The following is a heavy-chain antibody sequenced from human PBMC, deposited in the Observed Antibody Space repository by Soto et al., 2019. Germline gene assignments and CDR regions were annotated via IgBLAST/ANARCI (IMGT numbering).Heavy chain of an antibody. CDR2: ISSNGGST. D-gene: IGHD6-19*01. J-gene: IGHJ4*02. CDR1: GFTFSSYA. Sequence: PGGSLRLSCAASGFTFSSYAMHWVRQAPGKGLEYVSAISSNGGSTYYANSVKGRFTISRDNSKNTLYLQMGSLRAEDMAVYYCARAPVAPGIDYWGQGTLVTVSS. V-gene: IGHV3-64*01. CDR3: ARAPVAPGIDY.